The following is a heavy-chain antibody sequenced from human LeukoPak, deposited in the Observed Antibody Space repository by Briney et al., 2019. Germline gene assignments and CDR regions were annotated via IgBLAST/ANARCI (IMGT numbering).Heavy chain of an antibody. D-gene: IGHD1-26*01. Sequence: GGSLRLSCVASGFAFNTHWMSWVRQPPGKGLEWVGNINQDGSQNNYVDSVKGRFTISRDNAKNSLFLQLSSLRAEDTAVYYCARGAHSGSYHDYWGQGTLVTVSS. CDR3: ARGAHSGSYHDY. J-gene: IGHJ4*02. V-gene: IGHV3-7*01. CDR1: GFAFNTHW. CDR2: INQDGSQN.